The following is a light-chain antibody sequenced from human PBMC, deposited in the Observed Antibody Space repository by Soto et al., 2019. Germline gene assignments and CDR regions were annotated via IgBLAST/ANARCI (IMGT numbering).Light chain of an antibody. J-gene: IGKJ1*01. Sequence: EIVLTQPPATRSLSPGERATLSCRASQSVSSYLAWYQQKPGQAPRLLIYDASNRATGIPARFSGSGSGTDFTLTISSLEPEDFAVYYCQQRSNWPGTFGQGTKVEIK. CDR3: QQRSNWPGT. V-gene: IGKV3-11*01. CDR2: DAS. CDR1: QSVSSY.